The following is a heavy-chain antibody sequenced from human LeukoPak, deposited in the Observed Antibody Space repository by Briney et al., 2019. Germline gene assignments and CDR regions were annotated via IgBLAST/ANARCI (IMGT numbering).Heavy chain of an antibody. J-gene: IGHJ4*02. Sequence: PGRSLRLSCAASGFTFSTYWMSWVRQAPGKGLEWVASIKQDGSEKYYVDSVEGRFTISRDNAKNSLYLQMNSLRAEDTAMYYCARDSAGNDYWGQGTLVTVSS. V-gene: IGHV3-7*01. CDR2: IKQDGSEK. D-gene: IGHD6-13*01. CDR1: GFTFSTYW. CDR3: ARDSAGNDY.